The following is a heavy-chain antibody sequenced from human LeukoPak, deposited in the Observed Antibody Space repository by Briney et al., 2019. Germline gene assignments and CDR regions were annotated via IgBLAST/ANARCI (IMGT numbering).Heavy chain of an antibody. J-gene: IGHJ5*02. CDR1: GGSIGSRSFY. Sequence: SETLSLTCNVSGGSIGSRSFYWGWIRQPPGKGLEFIGSIDHSGNTNYNSSLKSRVTISADTSRNQFSLKLRSVTAADMAVYYCARRTSGGYSGYIDRWGQGTLVSVSS. D-gene: IGHD5-12*01. CDR2: IDHSGNT. V-gene: IGHV4-39*01. CDR3: ARRTSGGYSGYIDR.